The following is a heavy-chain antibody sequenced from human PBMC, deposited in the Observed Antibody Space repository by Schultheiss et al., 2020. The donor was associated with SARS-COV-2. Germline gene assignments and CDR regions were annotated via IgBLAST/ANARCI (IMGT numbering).Heavy chain of an antibody. D-gene: IGHD3-3*01. CDR2: INPNSGGT. CDR3: ARDQYYDFWSGLPYYYGMDV. Sequence: ASVKVSCKASGYTFTGYYMHWVRQAPGQGLEWMGRINPNSGGTNYAQKFQGRVTMTRDTSISTAYMELSRLRSDDTAVYYCARDQYYDFWSGLPYYYGMDVWGQGTTVTVSS. V-gene: IGHV1-2*06. J-gene: IGHJ6*02. CDR1: GYTFTGYY.